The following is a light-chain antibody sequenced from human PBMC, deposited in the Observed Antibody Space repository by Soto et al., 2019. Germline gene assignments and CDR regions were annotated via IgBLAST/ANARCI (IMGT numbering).Light chain of an antibody. CDR2: GAS. CDR3: QQFNSYPPT. Sequence: DIQLTQSPSFLSASVGDRVTITCRASQGISSYLAWFQQKPGKAPNLLIYGASTLESGVPSRFSGSGAGTEFTLTISSLQPEDFATYYCQQFNSYPPTFGGGTKVDNK. CDR1: QGISSY. V-gene: IGKV1-9*01. J-gene: IGKJ4*01.